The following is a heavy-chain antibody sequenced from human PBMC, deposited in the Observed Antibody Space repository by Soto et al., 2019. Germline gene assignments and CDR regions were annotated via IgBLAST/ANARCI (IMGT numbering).Heavy chain of an antibody. CDR3: ARDVWFGEVSPFQH. D-gene: IGHD3-10*01. CDR2: ISAYNGTL. CDR1: GYNFFTYA. V-gene: IGHV1-18*01. J-gene: IGHJ1*01. Sequence: QVELVQSGAEVKKPGASVKVSCKTSGYNFFTYALSWVRQAPEQGLEWIGWISAYNGTLKYAQKFQDRVTLTTDTSTNTAYMEMRGLRSDDTAVYFCARDVWFGEVSPFQHWGQGTPVTVSS.